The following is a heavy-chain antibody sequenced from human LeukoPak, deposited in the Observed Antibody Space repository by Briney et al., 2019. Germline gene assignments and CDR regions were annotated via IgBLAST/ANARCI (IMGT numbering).Heavy chain of an antibody. CDR1: GFTFSSYA. V-gene: IGHV3-64*01. D-gene: IGHD6-19*01. CDR2: ISSNGGST. CDR3: ARGGGGWYYFDY. Sequence: GGSLRLSCAASGFTFSSYAMHWVRQAPGKGLEYVSAISSNGGSTYYANSVKGRFTISRDNSKNTLYLQMGSLRAEDMAVYYCARGGGGWYYFDYWGQGTLVTVSS. J-gene: IGHJ4*02.